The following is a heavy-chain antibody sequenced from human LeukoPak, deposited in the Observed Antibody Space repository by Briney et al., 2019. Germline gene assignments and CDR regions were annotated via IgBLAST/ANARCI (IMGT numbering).Heavy chain of an antibody. D-gene: IGHD6-13*01. CDR3: ARRVAAGYDAFDF. CDR1: GFTFSSYT. J-gene: IGHJ3*01. V-gene: IGHV3-21*01. Sequence: GGSLRLSCAASGFTFSSYTMNWVRQAPGKGLEWVSSISISSTYIYYADSVKGRFTISRDNAKNSLYLQMNSLRAEDTAVYYCARRVAAGYDAFDFWGQGTMVTVSS. CDR2: ISISSTYI.